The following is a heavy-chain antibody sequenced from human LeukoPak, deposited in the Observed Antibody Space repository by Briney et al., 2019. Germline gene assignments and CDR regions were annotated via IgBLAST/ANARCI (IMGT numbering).Heavy chain of an antibody. CDR2: IWFEGSNR. CDR1: GFIFSNYG. V-gene: IGHV3-33*01. D-gene: IGHD6-19*01. J-gene: IGHJ4*02. CDR3: ARDLMPNSSGWYFGY. Sequence: PGGSLRLSCAASGFIFSNYGMHWVRQAPGEGLEWVAVIWFEGSNRYYVDSVKGRLTISRDNSKNTLYLQMSNLRAEDTAVYYCARDLMPNSSGWYFGYWGQGTLVTVSS.